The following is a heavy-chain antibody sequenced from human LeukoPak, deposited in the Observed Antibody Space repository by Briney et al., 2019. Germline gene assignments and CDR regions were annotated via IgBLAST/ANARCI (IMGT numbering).Heavy chain of an antibody. D-gene: IGHD1-7*01. J-gene: IGHJ4*02. CDR2: ISYDGSNK. CDR1: GFTFSSYG. CDR3: AKGITGTPH. Sequence: GGSLRLSCAASGFTFSSYGMHWVRQAPGKGLEWVAVISYDGSNKYYADSVKGRFTISRDNSKNTLYLQMNSLRAGDTAVYYCAKGITGTPHWGQGTLVTVSS. V-gene: IGHV3-30*18.